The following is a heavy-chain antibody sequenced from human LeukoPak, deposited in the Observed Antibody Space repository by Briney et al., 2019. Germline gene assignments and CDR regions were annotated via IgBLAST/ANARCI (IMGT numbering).Heavy chain of an antibody. CDR1: EYTFIGYH. J-gene: IGHJ1*01. CDR3: ARAQYGSGWNRFQH. D-gene: IGHD6-19*01. V-gene: IGHV1-2*02. Sequence: ASVKISCKASEYTFIGYHLHWVRQAPGQGLEWMGWINPNSGGANYAQKFQGRVTMTRDTSISTAYMELSRLRSDDTAVYYCARAQYGSGWNRFQHWGQGTLVTVSS. CDR2: INPNSGGA.